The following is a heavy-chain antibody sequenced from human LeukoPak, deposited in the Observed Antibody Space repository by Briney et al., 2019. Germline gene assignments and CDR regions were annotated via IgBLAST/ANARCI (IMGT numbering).Heavy chain of an antibody. V-gene: IGHV3-30*03. CDR1: GFTFNSYS. J-gene: IGHJ4*02. Sequence: GGSLRLSCAASGFTFNSYSMNWVRQAPGKGLEWVAVISYDGSNKYYADPVKGRFTISRDNSKNTLYLQMNSLRAEDTAVYYCARAQDIVVVVAANPHYWGQGTLVTVSS. CDR3: ARAQDIVVVVAANPHY. D-gene: IGHD2-15*01. CDR2: ISYDGSNK.